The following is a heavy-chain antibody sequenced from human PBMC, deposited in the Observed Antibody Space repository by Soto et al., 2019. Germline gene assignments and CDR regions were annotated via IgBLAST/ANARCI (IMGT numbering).Heavy chain of an antibody. V-gene: IGHV1-18*01. CDR1: GYTFTSYG. D-gene: IGHD3-3*01. J-gene: IGHJ4*02. CDR2: ISAYNGNT. Sequence: QVQLVQSGAEVKKPGASVKVSCKASGYTFTSYGISWVRQAPGQGLEWMGWISAYNGNTNYAQKLQGRFTMTTDTSTSTAYMELRSLRSDDTAVYYCARVITYDFWSGYYGDDYWGQGTLVTVSS. CDR3: ARVITYDFWSGYYGDDY.